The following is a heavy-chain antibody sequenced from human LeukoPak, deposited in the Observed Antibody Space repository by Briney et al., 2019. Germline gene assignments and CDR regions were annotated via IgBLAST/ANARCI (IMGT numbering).Heavy chain of an antibody. Sequence: GGSLRLSCAASGFTFDDYGMSWVRQGPGKGLEWVSAINRNGDSTGYADSVKGRFTISRDNAKNSLYLQMNSLRAEDTAVYYCARDRNGDRYFDYWGQGTLVTVSS. CDR1: GFTFDDYG. CDR3: ARDRNGDRYFDY. D-gene: IGHD7-27*01. J-gene: IGHJ4*02. CDR2: INRNGDST. V-gene: IGHV3-20*04.